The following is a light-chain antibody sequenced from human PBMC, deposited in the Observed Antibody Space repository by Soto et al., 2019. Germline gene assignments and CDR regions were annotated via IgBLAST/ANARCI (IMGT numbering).Light chain of an antibody. V-gene: IGLV2-14*01. J-gene: IGLJ2*01. CDR1: SSDVGAYNY. CDR3: SSYTTSTTLSVV. CDR2: GVT. Sequence: QSALTQPASVSGSPGQSITISCTGTSSDVGAYNYVSWYQQHPGKAPKLMIYGVTNRPSGVSNPFSGSKSGNTASLTISGLQAEDEADYYCSSYTTSTTLSVVFGGGTKLTVL.